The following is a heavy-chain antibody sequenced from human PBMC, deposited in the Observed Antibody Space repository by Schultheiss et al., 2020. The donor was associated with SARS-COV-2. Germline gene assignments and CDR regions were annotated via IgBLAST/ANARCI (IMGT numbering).Heavy chain of an antibody. CDR2: ISSSSSYT. J-gene: IGHJ4*02. D-gene: IGHD3-22*01. CDR1: GFTFSDYY. CDR3: AKENFWYDSSGYYYRYFDY. V-gene: IGHV3-11*05. Sequence: GGSLRLSCAASGFTFSDYYMSWIRQAPGKGLEWVSYISSSSSYTNYADSVKGRFTISRDNAKNSLYLQMNSLRAEDTALYYCAKENFWYDSSGYYYRYFDYWGQGTLVTVSS.